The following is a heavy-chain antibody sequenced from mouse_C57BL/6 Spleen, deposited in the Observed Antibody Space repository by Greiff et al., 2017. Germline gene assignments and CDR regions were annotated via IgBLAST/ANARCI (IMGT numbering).Heavy chain of an antibody. CDR1: GFSLTSYG. D-gene: IGHD2-3*01. CDR2: IWSGGST. J-gene: IGHJ1*03. V-gene: IGHV2-2*01. Sequence: QVQLQQSGPGLVQPSQSLSITCTVSGFSLTSYGVHWVRQSPGKGLEWLGVIWSGGSTDYNAAFISRLSISKDNSKSHVFFKMNSLQADETAIYYCARREGYSSYWYFDVWGTGTTVTVSS. CDR3: ARREGYSSYWYFDV.